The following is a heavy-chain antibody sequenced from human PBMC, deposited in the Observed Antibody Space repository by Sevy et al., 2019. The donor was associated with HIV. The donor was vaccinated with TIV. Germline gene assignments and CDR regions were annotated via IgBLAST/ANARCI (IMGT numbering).Heavy chain of an antibody. CDR3: AKGTEDHDLWPDFGPHAFAI. J-gene: IGHJ3*02. Sequence: GGSLRLSCAASGFTFDDYAMHWVRQAPGKGLEWVSGISWNSGSIGYADSVKGRFTISRDNAKNSLYLQMNSLRAEDTALYYCAKGTEDHDLWPDFGPHAFAIWGQGTMVTVSS. CDR1: GFTFDDYA. D-gene: IGHD3-3*01. CDR2: ISWNSGSI. V-gene: IGHV3-9*01.